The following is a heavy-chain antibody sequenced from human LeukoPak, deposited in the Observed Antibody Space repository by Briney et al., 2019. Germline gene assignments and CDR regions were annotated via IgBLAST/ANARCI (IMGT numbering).Heavy chain of an antibody. J-gene: IGHJ3*02. Sequence: GGSLRLSCAASGFTFSSYGMHWVRQAPGKGLEWEAVISYDGSNKYYADSVKGRFTISRDNSKKTLYLQMNSLRAEDTAVYYCANIGGRPYYYDSSCFQNDAFDIWGQGTMVTVSS. CDR3: ANIGGRPYYYDSSCFQNDAFDI. CDR1: GFTFSSYG. D-gene: IGHD3-22*01. V-gene: IGHV3-30*18. CDR2: ISYDGSNK.